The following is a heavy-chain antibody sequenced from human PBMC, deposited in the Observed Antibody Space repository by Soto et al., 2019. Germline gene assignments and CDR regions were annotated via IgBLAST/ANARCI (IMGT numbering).Heavy chain of an antibody. D-gene: IGHD2-15*01. Sequence: QVQLVESGGGVVQPGRSLRLSCAASGFTFSSYGMHWVRQAPGKGLEWVAVIWYDGSNKYYADSVKGRFTISRDNSKNTLYLQMNSRRAEDTAVYYCAREVYCSGGSCYRTGPFDYWGQGTLVTVSS. CDR1: GFTFSSYG. J-gene: IGHJ4*02. V-gene: IGHV3-33*01. CDR2: IWYDGSNK. CDR3: AREVYCSGGSCYRTGPFDY.